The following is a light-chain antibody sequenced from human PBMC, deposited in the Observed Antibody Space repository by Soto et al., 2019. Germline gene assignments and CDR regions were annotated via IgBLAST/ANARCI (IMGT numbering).Light chain of an antibody. V-gene: IGKV3-20*01. CDR1: QSVSSSY. J-gene: IGKJ4*01. CDR3: QQYGSSLLT. Sequence: EIVLTQSPGTLSLSPGERATLSCRASQSVSSSYLAWYQQKPGQAPRLLIYGASSRATGIPDRFSGSGSGTDFTLTISRLEPEDFAVYYCQQYGSSLLTFGGGSKADI. CDR2: GAS.